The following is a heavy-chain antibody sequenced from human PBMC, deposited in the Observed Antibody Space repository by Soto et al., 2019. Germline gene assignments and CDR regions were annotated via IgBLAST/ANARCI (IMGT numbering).Heavy chain of an antibody. CDR1: GGTFSSYA. CDR3: ARHPGASRNLRFDGMDV. J-gene: IGHJ6*02. Sequence: GASVKVSCKASGGTFSSYAISWVRQAPGQGLEWMGGIIPIFGTANYAQKFQGRVTITADESTSTAYMELSSLRSEDTAGYCCARHPGASRNLRFDGMDVWRQGTTVTVSS. V-gene: IGHV1-69*13. CDR2: IIPIFGTA. D-gene: IGHD1-26*01.